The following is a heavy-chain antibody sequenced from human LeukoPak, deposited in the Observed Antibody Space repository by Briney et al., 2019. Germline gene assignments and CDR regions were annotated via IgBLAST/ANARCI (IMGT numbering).Heavy chain of an antibody. V-gene: IGHV1-8*01. CDR2: MNPNSGNT. CDR3: ARGVVSSWYVMTYYYYYMGV. D-gene: IGHD6-13*01. CDR1: GYTFTSYD. Sequence: ASVKVSCKASGYTFTSYDINWVRQATGQGLEWMGWMNPNSGNTGYAQKFQGRVTMTRNTSISTAYMELSSLRSEDTAVYYCARGVVSSWYVMTYYYYYMGVWGKGTTVTVSS. J-gene: IGHJ6*03.